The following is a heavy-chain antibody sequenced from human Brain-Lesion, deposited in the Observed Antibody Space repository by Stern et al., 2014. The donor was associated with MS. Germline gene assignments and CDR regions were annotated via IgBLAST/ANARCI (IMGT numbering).Heavy chain of an antibody. V-gene: IGHV3-7*01. CDR1: GFTFNSYW. D-gene: IGHD6-13*01. Sequence: EVQLVQSGGGLVQPGGSLRLSCTASGFTFNSYWMSWVRQAPGKGLEWVANIKEDGSEKYYVGSVKGRFTVSRDNAKNSMYLQMNSLRVDDTATYYCARIGYSSSWYSPVGFFQHWGQGPLVTVPP. CDR2: IKEDGSEK. J-gene: IGHJ1*01. CDR3: ARIGYSSSWYSPVGFFQH.